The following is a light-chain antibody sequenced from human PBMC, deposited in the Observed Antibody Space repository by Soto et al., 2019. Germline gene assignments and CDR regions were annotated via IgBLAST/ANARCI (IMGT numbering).Light chain of an antibody. CDR3: MQGTHWPFT. CDR2: KVS. J-gene: IGKJ3*01. Sequence: DVVMTQSPLSLPVTLGQAASISCRSSQSLVYSDGETYLDWIQQRPGQSPRRLIYKVSNRDSGVPDRFSGSGSDAEFTLKISRVAAEDVGVYYCMQGTHWPFTFGPGTKVDIK. V-gene: IGKV2-30*01. CDR1: QSLVYSDGETY.